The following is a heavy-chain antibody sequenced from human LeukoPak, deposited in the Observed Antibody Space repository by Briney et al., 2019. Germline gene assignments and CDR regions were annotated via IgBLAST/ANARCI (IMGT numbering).Heavy chain of an antibody. J-gene: IGHJ4*02. Sequence: ASVKVSCKASGYSFTSYGVSWLRQAPGQGLEWMGWISVYNGNTNYAQKLQGRVTMTTDTSTSTAYMELRSLRSDDTAAYYCARPTEPGYGDYFDYWGQGTLVTVSS. D-gene: IGHD4-17*01. CDR1: GYSFTSYG. CDR2: ISVYNGNT. CDR3: ARPTEPGYGDYFDY. V-gene: IGHV1-18*01.